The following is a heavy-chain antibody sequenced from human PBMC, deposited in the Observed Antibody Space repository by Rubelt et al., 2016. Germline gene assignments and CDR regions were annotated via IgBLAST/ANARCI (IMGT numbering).Heavy chain of an antibody. Sequence: QLQLQESGPGLVKPSETLSLTCTVSGGSISSSSYYWGWIRQPPGKGLEWIGSIYYSGNTYYNPSLKSRVTLHVDTSKIRCPLRLSVLTAADTAVYYCAREGHSYANFDYWGQGTLVTVSS. V-gene: IGHV4-39*07. CDR1: GGSISSSSYY. CDR3: AREGHSYANFDY. J-gene: IGHJ4*02. CDR2: IYYSGNT. D-gene: IGHD3-16*01.